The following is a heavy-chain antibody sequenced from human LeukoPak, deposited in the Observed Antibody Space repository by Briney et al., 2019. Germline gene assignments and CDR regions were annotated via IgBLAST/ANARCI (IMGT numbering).Heavy chain of an antibody. CDR2: ISSSSSYI. CDR3: ARDFLHDFWSGYYTRYYFDY. J-gene: IGHJ4*02. CDR1: GFTFSSYS. Sequence: PGGSLRLSCAASGFTFSSYSMNWVRQAPGKGLGWVSSISSSSSYIYYADSVKGRFTISRDNAKNSLYLQMNSLRAEDTAVYYCARDFLHDFWSGYYTRYYFDYWGQGTLVTVSS. V-gene: IGHV3-21*01. D-gene: IGHD3-3*01.